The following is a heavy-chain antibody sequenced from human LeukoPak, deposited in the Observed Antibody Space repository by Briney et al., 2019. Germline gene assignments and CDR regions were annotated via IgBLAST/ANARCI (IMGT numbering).Heavy chain of an antibody. CDR1: GGSFSGYY. CDR3: ARGRGYSYGLID. J-gene: IGHJ4*02. Sequence: SETLSLTCAVYGGSFSGYYRSWIRQPPGKGLEWIGEINHSGSTNYNPSLKSRVTISVDTSKNQFSLKLSSVTAADTAVYYCARGRGYSYGLIDWGQGTLVTVSS. V-gene: IGHV4-34*01. D-gene: IGHD5-18*01. CDR2: INHSGST.